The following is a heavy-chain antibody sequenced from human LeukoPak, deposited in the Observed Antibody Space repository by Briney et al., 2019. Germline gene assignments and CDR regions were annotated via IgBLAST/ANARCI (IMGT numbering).Heavy chain of an antibody. CDR1: GFTFSSYA. J-gene: IGHJ4*02. CDR3: AREILEPGKTHEY. CDR2: ISYDGSNK. V-gene: IGHV3-30*04. D-gene: IGHD1-1*01. Sequence: PSGGSLRLSCAASGFTFSSYAMHWVRQAPGKGLEWVAVISYDGSNKYYADSVKGRFTISRDNSKNTLYLQMNSLRAEDTAMYYCAREILEPGKTHEYWGQGTLVTVSS.